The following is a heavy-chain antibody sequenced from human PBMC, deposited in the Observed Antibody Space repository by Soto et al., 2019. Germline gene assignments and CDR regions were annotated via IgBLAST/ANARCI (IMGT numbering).Heavy chain of an antibody. CDR1: GFTFDYYW. V-gene: IGHV3-74*01. Sequence: EVQLVASGGGLVQPGGSLRLSCVASGFTFDYYWMHWVRQAPGEGLMWVSRLQTDGSHPDYADSVKGRFTISRDNAKNSLHLQLHHLSAEDTAACYCGRGGDPDYWGQGSLVTGSS. CDR3: GRGGDPDY. CDR2: LQTDGSHP. J-gene: IGHJ4*02. D-gene: IGHD2-21*02.